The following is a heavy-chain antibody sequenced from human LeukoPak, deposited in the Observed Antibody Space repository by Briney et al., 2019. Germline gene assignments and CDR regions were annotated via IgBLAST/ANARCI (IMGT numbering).Heavy chain of an antibody. D-gene: IGHD2-21*02. Sequence: SETLSLTCIVSGYSITSGYYWGWIRQPPGKGLEWIGIISRSGDTYYNPPLKSRLTISVDTSKNQFSLKLDSVTAADTAVYYCARDLPATYCGGDCYSDWGQGTLVTVSS. J-gene: IGHJ4*02. V-gene: IGHV4-38-2*02. CDR1: GYSITSGYY. CDR2: ISRSGDT. CDR3: ARDLPATYCGGDCYSD.